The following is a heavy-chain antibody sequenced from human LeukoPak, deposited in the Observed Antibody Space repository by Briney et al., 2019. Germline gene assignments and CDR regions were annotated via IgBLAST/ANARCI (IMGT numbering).Heavy chain of an antibody. J-gene: IGHJ6*04. Sequence: GSLRLSCAASGFTFSSYAMSWVRQAPGKGLEWLSAISGSGGSTYYTDSVKGRFTFSRGNTKNTLYLQMNRLRAEDTAVYYCARDARPVYGDYDDGLDVWGKGTTVTVSS. D-gene: IGHD4-17*01. V-gene: IGHV3-23*01. CDR1: GFTFSSYA. CDR2: ISGSGGST. CDR3: ARDARPVYGDYDDGLDV.